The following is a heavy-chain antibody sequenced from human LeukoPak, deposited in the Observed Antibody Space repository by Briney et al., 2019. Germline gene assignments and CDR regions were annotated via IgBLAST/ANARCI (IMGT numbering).Heavy chain of an antibody. CDR1: GGTFSSYA. CDR2: IIPILGIA. J-gene: IGHJ5*02. V-gene: IGHV1-69*04. Sequence: SVKVSCKASGGTFSSYAISWVRQAPGQGLEWMGRIIPILGIANYAQKFQGRVTITADESTSTAYMELSSLRSEDTAVYYCARELLPAVTEGWFDPWGQGTLVTVSS. D-gene: IGHD2-2*01. CDR3: ARELLPAVTEGWFDP.